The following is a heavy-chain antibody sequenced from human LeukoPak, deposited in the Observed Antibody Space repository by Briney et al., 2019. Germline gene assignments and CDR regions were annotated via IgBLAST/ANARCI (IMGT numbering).Heavy chain of an antibody. CDR1: GFTFSSYN. D-gene: IGHD3-9*01. CDR3: ARLRRYLDDYYYYGMDV. J-gene: IGHJ6*02. CDR2: ISSTSSYI. Sequence: GGSLRLSCAASGFTFSSYNMNWVRQAPGKGLEWVSSISSTSSYIYYADSVKGRFTISRDNAKNSLYLQMNSLRAEDTAVYYCARLRRYLDDYYYYGMDVWGQGTTVTVSS. V-gene: IGHV3-21*01.